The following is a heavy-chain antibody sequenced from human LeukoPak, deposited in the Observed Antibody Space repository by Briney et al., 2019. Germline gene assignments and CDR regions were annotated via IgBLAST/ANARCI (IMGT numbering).Heavy chain of an antibody. CDR2: MTGPADTT. CDR1: GFNFNNFA. Sequence: GGSLTLSCAASGFNFNNFAMSWVRQAPGKGLEWLSAMTGPADTTYYAESVKGRFTISRDYSKSMVFLQMNSLRVEDTAIYYCAKGAEIDHWGQGTLVTVSS. CDR3: AKGAEIDH. V-gene: IGHV3-23*01. J-gene: IGHJ4*02.